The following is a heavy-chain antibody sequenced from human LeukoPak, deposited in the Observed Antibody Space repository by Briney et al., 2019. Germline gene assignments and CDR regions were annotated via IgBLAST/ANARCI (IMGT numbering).Heavy chain of an antibody. Sequence: ASVKVSCKASGGTFSSYAISWVRQAPGQGLEWMGGIIPIFGTANYAQKFQGRVTITADESTSTAYMELSSLRSEDTAVYYCASPKRFLEWLPYDYWGQGTLVTVSS. CDR1: GGTFSSYA. J-gene: IGHJ4*02. V-gene: IGHV1-69*13. D-gene: IGHD3-3*01. CDR3: ASPKRFLEWLPYDY. CDR2: IIPIFGTA.